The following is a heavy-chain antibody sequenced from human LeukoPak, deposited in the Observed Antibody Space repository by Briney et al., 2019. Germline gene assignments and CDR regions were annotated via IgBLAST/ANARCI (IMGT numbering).Heavy chain of an antibody. CDR3: ARRGASSGGLDH. CDR1: GFTFSSYA. V-gene: IGHV3-23*01. Sequence: GGSLRLSCAASGFTFSSYAMTWVRQAPGKGLEWVSSISGSGGSTYYADSVKGRFTISRDNSRNTLYLQMNSLRAEDTAVYYCARRGASSGGLDHWGQGTLVTVSS. J-gene: IGHJ4*02. D-gene: IGHD6-19*01. CDR2: ISGSGGST.